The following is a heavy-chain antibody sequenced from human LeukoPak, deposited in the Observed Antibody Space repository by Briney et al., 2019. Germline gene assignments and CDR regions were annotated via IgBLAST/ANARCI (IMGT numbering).Heavy chain of an antibody. CDR3: ARAAIAAADRIS. J-gene: IGHJ5*02. Sequence: GGSLRLSCAASGFTVSSNYMSWVRQAPGKGLEWVSVIYSGGSTYYADSVKGRFTISRDNSKNTLYLQMNSLRAEDTAVYYCARAAIAAADRISWGQGTLVTVSS. D-gene: IGHD6-13*01. CDR1: GFTVSSNY. V-gene: IGHV3-66*01. CDR2: IYSGGST.